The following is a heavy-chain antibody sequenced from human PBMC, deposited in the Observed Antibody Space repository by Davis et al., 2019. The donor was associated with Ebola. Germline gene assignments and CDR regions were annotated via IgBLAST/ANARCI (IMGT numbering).Heavy chain of an antibody. CDR3: ARDRSSGWYDIGWFDA. CDR1: GFTFSSYA. V-gene: IGHV3-23*01. Sequence: PGGSLRLSCAASGFTFSSYAMSWVRQAPGKGLEWVSAISGSGGSTYYADSVKGRFTISRDNSKNTLHVQMDSLRPEDTAVYYCARDRSSGWYDIGWFDAWGQGTLVTVSS. D-gene: IGHD6-19*01. J-gene: IGHJ5*02. CDR2: ISGSGGST.